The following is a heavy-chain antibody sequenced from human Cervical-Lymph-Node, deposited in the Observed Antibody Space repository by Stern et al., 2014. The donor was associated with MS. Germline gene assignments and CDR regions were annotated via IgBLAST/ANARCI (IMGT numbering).Heavy chain of an antibody. D-gene: IGHD3-16*01. CDR3: AKIHRAFANQGH. CDR2: VLYSGNP. V-gene: IGHV4-39*01. CDR1: GGSINNNAYY. J-gene: IGHJ1*01. Sequence: VQLEESGPRLVTPSETLSLTCTVSGGSINNNAYYWGWIRQPPGKGLEWIGSVLYSGNPYYTPSLKSRPPVSVDTSKIQFSLKLMSVTAADTAVYYCAKIHRAFANQGHWGQGVLVTVSS.